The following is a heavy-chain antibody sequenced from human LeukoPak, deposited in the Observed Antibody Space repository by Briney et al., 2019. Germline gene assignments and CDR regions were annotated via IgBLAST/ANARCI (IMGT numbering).Heavy chain of an antibody. CDR2: IYTSGST. Sequence: PSQTLSLTCTASGGSISSGSYYWSWLRQPAGKGLEWIGRIYTSGSTNYNPSLKSRVTISVDTSKNQFSLKLSSVTAADTAVYYCARGRSSSWYGDYFDYWGQGTLVTVSS. CDR1: GGSISSGSYY. J-gene: IGHJ4*02. CDR3: ARGRSSSWYGDYFDY. D-gene: IGHD6-13*01. V-gene: IGHV4-61*02.